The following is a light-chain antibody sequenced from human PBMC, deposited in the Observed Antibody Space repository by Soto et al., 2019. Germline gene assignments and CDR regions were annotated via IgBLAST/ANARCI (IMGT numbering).Light chain of an antibody. V-gene: IGKV3-20*01. CDR3: QEYDTSPPT. Sequence: EIVLTQSPGTLSLSPGERATLSCRTSQSLTSNHLAWHQQKPGQAPSLLIDLTSRRATGTPDRFSGSGSWTDFTLTISRLEPEDFAVYFCQEYDTSPPTFGGGTEVESK. CDR2: LTS. CDR1: QSLTSNH. J-gene: IGKJ4*01.